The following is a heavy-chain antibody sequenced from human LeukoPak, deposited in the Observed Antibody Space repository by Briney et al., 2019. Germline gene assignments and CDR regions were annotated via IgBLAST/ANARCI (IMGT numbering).Heavy chain of an antibody. J-gene: IGHJ4*02. D-gene: IGHD6-19*01. Sequence: PSETLSLTCTVSGGSISSSSYYWGWIRQPPGKGLEWIGSIYYSGSTYYNPSLKSRVTMSVDTSKNQFSLKLSSVTAADTAVYYCARHPYSSAWYCDYWGQGTLVTVSS. CDR3: ARHPYSSAWYCDY. CDR1: GGSISSSSYY. V-gene: IGHV4-39*01. CDR2: IYYSGST.